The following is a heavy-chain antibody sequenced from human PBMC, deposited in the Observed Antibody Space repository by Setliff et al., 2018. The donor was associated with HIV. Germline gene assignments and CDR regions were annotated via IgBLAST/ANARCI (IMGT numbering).Heavy chain of an antibody. D-gene: IGHD1-7*01. CDR1: GYKLTDLS. V-gene: IGHV1-24*01. J-gene: IGHJ4*02. Sequence: SVKVSCKVSGYKLTDLSMHWVRQAPGKGLEWMGGFDPEHGETMYAQNFQDRLTMTEATSTDTAYMELSSLRSEDTAVYYCATFYSLSGTTSFDHWGQGTLVTVSS. CDR2: FDPEHGET. CDR3: ATFYSLSGTTSFDH.